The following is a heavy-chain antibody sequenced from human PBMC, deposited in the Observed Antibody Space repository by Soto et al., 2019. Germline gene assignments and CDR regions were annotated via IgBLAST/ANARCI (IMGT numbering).Heavy chain of an antibody. CDR2: INWNGGST. CDR1: GFTFDDYG. V-gene: IGHV3-20*01. J-gene: IGHJ3*02. D-gene: IGHD2-2*01. CDR3: ARVTICSSTSCRAAFDI. Sequence: GGSLRLSCAASGFTFDDYGMSWVRQAPGKGLEWVSGINWNGGSTGYADSVKGRFTISRDNAKNSLYLQMNSLRAEDTALYHCARVTICSSTSCRAAFDIWGQGTMVTVSS.